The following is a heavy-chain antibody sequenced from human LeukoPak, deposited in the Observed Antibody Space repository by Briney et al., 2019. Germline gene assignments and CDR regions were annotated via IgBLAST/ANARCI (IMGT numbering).Heavy chain of an antibody. Sequence: SETLSFTCTVSGVSISSSDYYWGWIRQPPGKGLEWIGSIYHSGSTYYYPSLESRVTISVDTSKNQFSLKLSSVTAADTAVYYCARPRSYYYDLDYWGQGTLVTVSS. CDR3: ARPRSYYYDLDY. V-gene: IGHV4-39*07. D-gene: IGHD3-22*01. J-gene: IGHJ4*02. CDR1: GVSISSSDYY. CDR2: IYHSGST.